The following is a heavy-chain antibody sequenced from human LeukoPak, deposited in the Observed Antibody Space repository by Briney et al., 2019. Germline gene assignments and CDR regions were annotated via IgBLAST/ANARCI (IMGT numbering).Heavy chain of an antibody. J-gene: IGHJ4*02. D-gene: IGHD3-22*01. Sequence: GGSLRLSCAASGFTFSSYALSWVRRAPGEGLEWVSAISGSGGSTYYADSVKGRFTISRDTSKNTLYLQMNSLRAEDMAVYYCAKDPGYYYDSSGEPFFDYWGQGTLVTVSS. V-gene: IGHV3-23*01. CDR1: GFTFSSYA. CDR3: AKDPGYYYDSSGEPFFDY. CDR2: ISGSGGST.